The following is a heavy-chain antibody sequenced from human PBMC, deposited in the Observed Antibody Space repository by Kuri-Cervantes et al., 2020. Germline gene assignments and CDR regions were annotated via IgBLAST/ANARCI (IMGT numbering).Heavy chain of an antibody. CDR1: GFSFSSYA. CDR2: ISYDGSNK. Sequence: GGSLRLCCAASGFSFSSYAMHWVRQAPGKGLEWVAVISYDGSNKYYADSVKGRFTISRDNSKNALYLQMNSLRAEDTAVYYCAKVAVAGTGYWGQGTLVTVSS. D-gene: IGHD6-13*01. V-gene: IGHV3-30-3*01. CDR3: AKVAVAGTGY. J-gene: IGHJ4*02.